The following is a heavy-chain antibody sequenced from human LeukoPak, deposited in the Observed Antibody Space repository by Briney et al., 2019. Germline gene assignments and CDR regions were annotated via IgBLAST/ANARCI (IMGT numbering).Heavy chain of an antibody. V-gene: IGHV5-10-1*01. CDR2: IDPSESYT. CDR1: GYSFTSYW. D-gene: IGHD3-16*02. J-gene: IGHJ4*02. Sequence: NLGESLKISCKCSGYSFTSYWITWVRQMPGKGLEWMGRIDPSESYTNYSPSFQGHVTISADKSITTAYLQWSSLKASDTAMYYCARLEGGVIVDYWGQGTLVTVSS. CDR3: ARLEGGVIVDY.